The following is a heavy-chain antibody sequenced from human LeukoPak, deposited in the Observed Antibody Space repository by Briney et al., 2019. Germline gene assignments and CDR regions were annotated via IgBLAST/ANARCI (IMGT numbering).Heavy chain of an antibody. D-gene: IGHD5-18*01. J-gene: IGHJ4*02. CDR2: INPNTGGT. Sequence: ASVKVSCKASGYTFTYYYIHWVRQAPGQGLEWMGWINPNTGGTNYAQKFQGRVTMTRDTSISTAYMELSRLRSDDTAVYYCARPRAFSYGQMYYFDYWGQGALVTVSS. V-gene: IGHV1-2*02. CDR3: ARPRAFSYGQMYYFDY. CDR1: GYTFTYYY.